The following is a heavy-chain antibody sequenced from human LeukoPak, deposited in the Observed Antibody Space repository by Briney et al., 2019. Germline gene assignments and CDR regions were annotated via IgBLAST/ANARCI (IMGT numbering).Heavy chain of an antibody. CDR1: GFTFSSYW. D-gene: IGHD3-22*01. CDR2: ISSDGSST. V-gene: IGHV3-74*01. J-gene: IGHJ4*02. Sequence: PGGSLRHSCAASGFTFSSYWMHWVRQAPGKGLVWVSRISSDGSSTSYADSVKGRFTISRDNAKNTLYLQMNSLRAEDTAVYYCARAYYYDSSGYYYDYFDYWGQGTLVTVSS. CDR3: ARAYYYDSSGYYYDYFDY.